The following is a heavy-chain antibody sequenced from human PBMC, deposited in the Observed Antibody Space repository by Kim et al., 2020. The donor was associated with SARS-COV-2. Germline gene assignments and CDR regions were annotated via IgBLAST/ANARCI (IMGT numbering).Heavy chain of an antibody. J-gene: IGHJ4*02. CDR3: VRECEDYYDSGGYCPFEY. D-gene: IGHD3-22*01. V-gene: IGHV3-21*01. Sequence: GKGRFTISRDNAKNSLHLQLNSLRAEDTAIYYCVRECEDYYDSGGYCPFEYWGQGTLVTVSS.